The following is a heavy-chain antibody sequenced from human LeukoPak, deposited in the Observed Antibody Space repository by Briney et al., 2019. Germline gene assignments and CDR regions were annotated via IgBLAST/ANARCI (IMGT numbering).Heavy chain of an antibody. J-gene: IGHJ4*02. Sequence: GGSLRLSCAASGFTFSNYEMTWVRQAPGKVLEWVSYISVSASPMYYADSVKGRFTISRDNAKNSLYLQMNSLRAEDTAVYYCARKSGDLDYWGQGTLVTVSS. CDR2: ISVSASPM. CDR3: ARKSGDLDY. CDR1: GFTFSNYE. V-gene: IGHV3-48*03. D-gene: IGHD3-10*01.